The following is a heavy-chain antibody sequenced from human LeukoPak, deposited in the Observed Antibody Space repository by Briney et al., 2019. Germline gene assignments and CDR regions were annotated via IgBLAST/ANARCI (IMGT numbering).Heavy chain of an antibody. CDR1: GFTFSSYA. D-gene: IGHD3-10*01. V-gene: IGHV4-38-2*01. CDR3: ARRVGFYGSGSLNYFDP. J-gene: IGHJ5*01. CDR2: IFRSGST. Sequence: GSLRLSCAASGFTFSSYAMSWIRQPPGKGLEWVGSIFRSGSTYYSPSLKSRVTISVDTSNNHFPLKVTSVTAADTAVYFCARRVGFYGSGSLNYFDPWGQGTLVTVSS.